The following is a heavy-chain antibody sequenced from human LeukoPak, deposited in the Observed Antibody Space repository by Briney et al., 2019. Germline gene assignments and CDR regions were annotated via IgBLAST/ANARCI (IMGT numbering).Heavy chain of an antibody. D-gene: IGHD3-16*01. CDR2: INPNSGDT. Sequence: ASVKVSCKASGYTFTGYYMHWVRQAPGQGLEWMGWINPNSGDTNYAQKFQGRVTMTRDTSVSTAYMELSRLRSDDTAVYYCARVRYRLAETYIDYWGQGTLVTVSS. CDR1: GYTFTGYY. J-gene: IGHJ4*02. CDR3: ARVRYRLAETYIDY. V-gene: IGHV1-2*02.